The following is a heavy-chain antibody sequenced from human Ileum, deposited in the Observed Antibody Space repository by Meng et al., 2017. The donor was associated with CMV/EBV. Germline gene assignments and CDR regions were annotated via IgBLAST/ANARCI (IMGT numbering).Heavy chain of an antibody. Sequence: GGSLRLSCAASGFTFSSYSMNWVRQAPGKGLEWVSYISSSSSTIYYADSVKGRFTISRDNAKNSLYLQMNSLRAEDTAVYYCARDYGDYEKFYYYGMDVWGQGTTVTVSS. V-gene: IGHV3-48*04. D-gene: IGHD4-17*01. J-gene: IGHJ6*02. CDR1: GFTFSSYS. CDR2: ISSSSSTI. CDR3: ARDYGDYEKFYYYGMDV.